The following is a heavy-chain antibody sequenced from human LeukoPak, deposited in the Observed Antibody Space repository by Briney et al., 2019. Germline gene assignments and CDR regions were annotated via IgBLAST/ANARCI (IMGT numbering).Heavy chain of an antibody. J-gene: IGHJ4*02. CDR1: GFTFSSYD. V-gene: IGHV3-13*01. Sequence: GGSLRLSCAASGFTFSSYDMHWVRQATGKGLEWVSAIGTAGDTYYPGSVKGRFTISRENAKNSLYLQMNSLRAGDTAVYYCARVESSGWYYFDYWAREPWSPSPQ. CDR3: ARVESSGWYYFDY. CDR2: IGTAGDT. D-gene: IGHD6-19*01.